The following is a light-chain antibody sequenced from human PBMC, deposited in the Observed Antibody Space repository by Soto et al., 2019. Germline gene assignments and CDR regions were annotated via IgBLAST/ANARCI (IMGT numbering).Light chain of an antibody. Sequence: QSVLTQSSSASASLGSSVKLTCTLSSGHSSYIIAWHQQQPGKAPRYLMKLEGSGSYNKGSGVPDRFSGSSSGADRYLTISNLQSEDEADYYCETCDSNTRVVFGGGTQLTVL. J-gene: IGLJ2*01. CDR2: LEGSGSY. V-gene: IGLV4-60*03. CDR1: SGHSSYI. CDR3: ETCDSNTRVV.